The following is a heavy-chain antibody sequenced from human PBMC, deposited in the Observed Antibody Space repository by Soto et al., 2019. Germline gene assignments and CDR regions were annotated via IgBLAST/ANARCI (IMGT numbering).Heavy chain of an antibody. V-gene: IGHV4-59*01. CDR2: IYYSEST. Sequence: QVQLQESGPGLVKPSETLSLTCTVSGGSISSYYWSWIRQPPGKGLEWIGYIYYSESTNYNPSLKSRVIISVDTSENQFSLRLSSVTAADTAVYYWARAYYDSSGYSRDPWGQGTLVTVSS. J-gene: IGHJ5*02. CDR1: GGSISSYY. CDR3: ARAYYDSSGYSRDP. D-gene: IGHD3-22*01.